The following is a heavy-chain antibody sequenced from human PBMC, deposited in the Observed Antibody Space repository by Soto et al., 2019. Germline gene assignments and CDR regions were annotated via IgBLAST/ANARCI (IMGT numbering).Heavy chain of an antibody. CDR2: INHSGST. CDR1: GGSFSGYY. D-gene: IGHD2-15*01. CDR3: ARGRQYCSGGSCYSVGGFDP. Sequence: QVQLQQWGAGLLKPSETLSLTCAVYGGSFSGYYWSWIRQPPGKGLEWIGEINHSGSTNYNPSLKSRVTISVDTSKNQFSLKLSSVTVADTAVYYCARGRQYCSGGSCYSVGGFDPWGQGTLVTVSS. V-gene: IGHV4-34*01. J-gene: IGHJ5*02.